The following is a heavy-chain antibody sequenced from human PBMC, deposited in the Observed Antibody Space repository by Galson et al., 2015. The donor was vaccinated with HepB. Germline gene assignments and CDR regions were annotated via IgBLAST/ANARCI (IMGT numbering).Heavy chain of an antibody. CDR1: GYSFTSYW. J-gene: IGHJ4*02. D-gene: IGHD5-18*01. CDR3: ARHAGGYSYGYPGTLDY. V-gene: IGHV5-51*01. Sequence: QSGAEVKKPGESLKISCKGSGYSFTSYWIGWVRQMPGKGLGWMGIIYPGDSDTRYSPSFQGQVTISADKSISTAYLQWSSLKASDTAMYHCARHAGGYSYGYPGTLDYWGQGTLVTVSS. CDR2: IYPGDSDT.